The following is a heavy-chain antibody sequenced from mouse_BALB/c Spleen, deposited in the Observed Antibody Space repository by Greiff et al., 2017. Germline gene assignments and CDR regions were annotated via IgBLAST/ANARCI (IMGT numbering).Heavy chain of an antibody. J-gene: IGHJ2*01. Sequence: EVQVVESGGGLVQPGGSLKLSCAASGFTFSSYGMSWVRQTPDKRLELVATINSNGGSTYYPDSVKGRFTISRDNAKNTLYLQMSSLKSEDTAMYYCAREAPYYYGSSPYYFDYWGQGTTLTVSS. CDR2: INSNGGST. D-gene: IGHD1-1*01. CDR1: GFTFSSYG. V-gene: IGHV5-6-3*01. CDR3: AREAPYYYGSSPYYFDY.